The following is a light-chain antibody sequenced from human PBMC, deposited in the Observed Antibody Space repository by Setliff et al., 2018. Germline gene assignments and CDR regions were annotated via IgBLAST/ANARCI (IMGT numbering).Light chain of an antibody. CDR1: TNDVGKYNL. Sequence: QSALAQPASVSGSPGQSITISCTGTTNDVGKYNLVSWYQQHPGKAPKLILYDFTTRPSGVSDRFSGSKSANTASLTISELQPEDEADYYCCSYAGGSTFAFGGGTRSPS. V-gene: IGLV2-23*02. J-gene: IGLJ1*01. CDR3: CSYAGGSTFA. CDR2: DFT.